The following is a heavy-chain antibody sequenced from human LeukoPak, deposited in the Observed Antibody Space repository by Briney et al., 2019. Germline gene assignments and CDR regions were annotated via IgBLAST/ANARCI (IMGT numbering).Heavy chain of an antibody. V-gene: IGHV3-21*01. Sequence: GGSLRLSCAASGFTFSTYTMSWVRQAPGKGLEWVSSISSGSGFIYHADSVKGRFTISRGNAKHSLYLQMNSLRAEDSAVYYCARGREDGYNYRYFDYWGQGTLVTVSS. J-gene: IGHJ4*02. CDR1: GFTFSTYT. D-gene: IGHD5-24*01. CDR3: ARGREDGYNYRYFDY. CDR2: ISSGSGFI.